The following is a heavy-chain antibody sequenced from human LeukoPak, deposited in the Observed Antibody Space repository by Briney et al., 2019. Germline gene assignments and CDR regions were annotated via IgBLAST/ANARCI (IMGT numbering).Heavy chain of an antibody. Sequence: GGSLRLSCAASGFTVSSIYMSWVRQAPGKGLEWVSVIYSGGSTYYADSVKGRFTISRDSSKNTLYLQMNSLRAEDTAVYYCVATVTILDYWGQGTLVTVSS. J-gene: IGHJ4*02. CDR1: GFTVSSIY. V-gene: IGHV3-53*01. CDR3: VATVTILDY. D-gene: IGHD4-17*01. CDR2: IYSGGST.